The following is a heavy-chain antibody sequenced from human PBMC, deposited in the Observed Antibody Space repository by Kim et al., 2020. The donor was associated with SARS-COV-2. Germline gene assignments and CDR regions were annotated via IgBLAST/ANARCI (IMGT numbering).Heavy chain of an antibody. CDR1: GGSFSGYY. Sequence: SETLSLTCAVYGGSFSGYYWSWIRQPPGKGLEWIGEINHSGSTNYNPSLKSRVTISVDTSKNQFSLKLSSVTAADTAVYYCARRGGWIRFLEWLSYGMDVWGQGTTVTVSS. D-gene: IGHD3-3*01. J-gene: IGHJ6*02. V-gene: IGHV4-34*01. CDR2: INHSGST. CDR3: ARRGGWIRFLEWLSYGMDV.